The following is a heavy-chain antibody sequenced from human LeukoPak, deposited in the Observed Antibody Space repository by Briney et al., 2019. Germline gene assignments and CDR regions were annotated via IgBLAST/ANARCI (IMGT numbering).Heavy chain of an antibody. CDR1: GLTFTTYA. CDR2: ITGSGST. J-gene: IGHJ5*02. V-gene: IGHV3-23*01. Sequence: GGSLRLSCAVSGLTFTTYAMTWVRQAPGKGLQWVSTITGSGSTYYADSVKGRFTISRDNSQNTLYLRMNSLRAEDTAVYYCAKGYGDYMAWFDPWGQGTLVTVSS. CDR3: AKGYGDYMAWFDP. D-gene: IGHD4-17*01.